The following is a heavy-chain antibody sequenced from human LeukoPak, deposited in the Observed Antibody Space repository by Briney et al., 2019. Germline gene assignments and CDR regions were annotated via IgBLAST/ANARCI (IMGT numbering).Heavy chain of an antibody. V-gene: IGHV1-2*02. J-gene: IGHJ3*02. CDR3: ARDCGVIPDLDAFDI. CDR2: INPNSGGT. Sequence: GASVKVSCKASGYTFTSYYMHWVRQAPGQGLEWMGWINPNSGGTNYAQKFQGRVTMTRDTSISTAYMELSRLRSDDTAVYYCARDCGVIPDLDAFDIWGQGTMVTVSS. D-gene: IGHD3-10*01. CDR1: GYTFTSYY.